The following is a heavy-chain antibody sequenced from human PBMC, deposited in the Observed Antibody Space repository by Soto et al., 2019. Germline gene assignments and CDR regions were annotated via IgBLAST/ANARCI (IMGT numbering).Heavy chain of an antibody. V-gene: IGHV1-3*05. J-gene: IGHJ4*02. CDR2: INAGNGNT. Sequence: QVQLVQSGAEEMKPGASVKVSCKASGYTLTRYSIHWVRQAPGQRLEWMGWINAGNGNTKFSQKFQGRVTITRDTPACTAFMELRGLRSTDTAVDYCAILRTYYFSNSDNYFDFWGQGTLVTVSS. CDR3: AILRTYYFSNSDNYFDF. D-gene: IGHD3-10*01. CDR1: GYTLTRYS.